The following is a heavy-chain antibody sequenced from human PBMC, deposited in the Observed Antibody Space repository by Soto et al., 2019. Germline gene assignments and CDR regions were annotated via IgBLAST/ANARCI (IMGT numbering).Heavy chain of an antibody. CDR3: TTDLWRIAVVVGSTGYFNP. CDR2: IKSKSDGGTT. D-gene: IGHD2-15*01. CDR1: GFTFIYAW. J-gene: IGHJ5*02. Sequence: VGSLRLSCSASGFTFIYAWMSWVRQAPGKGVDWVGRIKSKSDGGTTEYAAPVRGRFTISRDDSKNTLYLQMNSLKTEDTAVYYCTTDLWRIAVVVGSTGYFNPWGQGTPVTVSS. V-gene: IGHV3-15*01.